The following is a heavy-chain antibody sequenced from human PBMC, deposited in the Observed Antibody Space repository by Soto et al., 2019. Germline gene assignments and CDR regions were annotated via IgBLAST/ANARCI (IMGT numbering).Heavy chain of an antibody. CDR3: ASGTEVSPSWDV. Sequence: PSETLSLTCAVSGGSISSSNWWSWVRQPPGKGLEWIGEIYYSGSTYYNPSLKSRVTISVDTSKNQFSLKLSSVTAADTAVYYCASGTEVSPSWDVWGQGTTVTVSS. V-gene: IGHV4-4*02. J-gene: IGHJ6*02. D-gene: IGHD1-26*01. CDR1: GGSISSSNW. CDR2: IYYSGST.